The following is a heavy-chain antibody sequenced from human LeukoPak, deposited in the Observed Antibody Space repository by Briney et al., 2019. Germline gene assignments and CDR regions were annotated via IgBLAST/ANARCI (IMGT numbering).Heavy chain of an antibody. CDR2: FDPEDGET. CDR3: ATTYSSSSGFDY. CDR1: GYTLTELS. J-gene: IGHJ4*02. D-gene: IGHD6-6*01. Sequence: GASVKVSCKVSGYTLTELSMHWVRQAPGKGPEWMGGFDPEDGETIYAQKFQGRVTMTEDTSTDTAYMELSSLRSEDTAVYYCATTYSSSSGFDYWGQGTLVTVSS. V-gene: IGHV1-24*01.